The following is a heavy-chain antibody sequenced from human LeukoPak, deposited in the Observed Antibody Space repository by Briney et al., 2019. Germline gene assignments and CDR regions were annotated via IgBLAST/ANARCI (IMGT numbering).Heavy chain of an antibody. V-gene: IGHV3-48*03. CDR1: GFTFSNHE. Sequence: GGSLRLSCAASGFTFSNHEMNWVRQAPGKGLEWISYTSSSGSTIYYADSAKGRFTISRDNAKNSLYLQMNSLRAEDTAIYYCVGGYKYGPFDYWGQGTLVTVSS. CDR2: TSSSGSTI. D-gene: IGHD5-24*01. J-gene: IGHJ4*02. CDR3: VGGYKYGPFDY.